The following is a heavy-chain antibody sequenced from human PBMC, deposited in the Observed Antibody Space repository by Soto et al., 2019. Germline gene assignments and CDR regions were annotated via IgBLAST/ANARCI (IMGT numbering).Heavy chain of an antibody. CDR1: GYRFTSPW. D-gene: IGHD2-2*01. CDR2: IYPSDSDT. CDR3: ARSSVVVIPAALAMDV. Sequence: EFLKISFQGTGYRFTSPWIGWVRQIPGKGLEWMGIIYPSDSDTRYSPSFQGQVTFSVDKSISTAYLQWSSLKASDTAIYYCARSSVVVIPAALAMDVWGRGTTVTVSS. J-gene: IGHJ6*02. V-gene: IGHV5-51*01.